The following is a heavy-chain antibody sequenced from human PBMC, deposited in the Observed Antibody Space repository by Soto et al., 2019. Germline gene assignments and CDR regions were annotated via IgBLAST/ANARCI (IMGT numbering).Heavy chain of an antibody. CDR2: VNPILSLS. J-gene: IGHJ4*02. V-gene: IGHV1-69*02. D-gene: IGHD3-10*01. Sequence: QFQLVQSGAEVKRPGSSVKVSCKASGDTFSFYSINWVRQAPGLGLELMGRVNPILSLSNYAQRFQGRVTMTADKSTSTAYIVISSLRSEDTAIYYCASSYGSGYRAFDYWGQGAQVILS. CDR1: GDTFSFYS. CDR3: ASSYGSGYRAFDY.